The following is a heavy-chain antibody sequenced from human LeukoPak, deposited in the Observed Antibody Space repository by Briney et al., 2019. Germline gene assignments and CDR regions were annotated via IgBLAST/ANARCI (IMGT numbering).Heavy chain of an antibody. V-gene: IGHV3-30*02. CDR2: IRYDGSNK. D-gene: IGHD2-15*01. J-gene: IGHJ2*01. Sequence: GGSLRLSCAASGFTFSSYGMHWVRQAPGKGLEWVAFIRYDGSNKYYADSVKGRFTISRDNARNSLYLQMNSLRAEDTAVYYCARDGLAAATLHWCFDLWGRGTLVTVSS. CDR1: GFTFSSYG. CDR3: ARDGLAAATLHWCFDL.